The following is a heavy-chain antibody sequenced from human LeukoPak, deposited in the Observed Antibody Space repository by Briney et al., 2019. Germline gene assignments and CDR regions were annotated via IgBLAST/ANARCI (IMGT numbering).Heavy chain of an antibody. J-gene: IGHJ5*02. Sequence: SETLSLTPTASGRPISSSKWIWIPQPPGKGLEWIGYIFYSGSANYNTSLKSRVTISVDTSKNQFSLKLSSVTAADTAVVYCRGYRMALDWSDNCFDPWGQGTLVTVSS. CDR1: GRPISSSK. D-gene: IGHD3-3*01. CDR3: RGYRMALDWSDNCFDP. CDR2: IFYSGSA. V-gene: IGHV4-59*01.